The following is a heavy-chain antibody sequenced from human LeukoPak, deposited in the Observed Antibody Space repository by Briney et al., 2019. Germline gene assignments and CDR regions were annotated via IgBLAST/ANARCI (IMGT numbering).Heavy chain of an antibody. J-gene: IGHJ4*02. CDR2: IYSGGST. CDR1: GFTVSSNY. V-gene: IGHV3-53*01. CDR3: ASCKDGYNYLDY. D-gene: IGHD5-24*01. Sequence: GGSLRLSCAASGFTVSSNYMSWVRQAPGKGLEWVSVIYSGGSTYYADSVKGRFTISRDNSKNTLFLQMHSLRAEDTAVYYCASCKDGYNYLDYWGQGTLVTVSS.